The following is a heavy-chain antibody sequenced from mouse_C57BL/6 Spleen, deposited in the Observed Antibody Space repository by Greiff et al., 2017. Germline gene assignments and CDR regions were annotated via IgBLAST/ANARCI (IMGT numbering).Heavy chain of an antibody. CDR2: IDPSDSST. J-gene: IGHJ1*03. V-gene: IGHV1-69*01. D-gene: IGHD2-4*01. Sequence: QVQLQQPGAELVMPGASVKLSCKASGYTFTSYWMHWVKQRPGQGLEWIGVIDPSDSSTNYNQKFKGKSTLTVDKSSRTASMQHSSLTSADSAVYYCARYYYDYDGYFDVWGTGTTVTVSS. CDR3: ARYYYDYDGYFDV. CDR1: GYTFTSYW.